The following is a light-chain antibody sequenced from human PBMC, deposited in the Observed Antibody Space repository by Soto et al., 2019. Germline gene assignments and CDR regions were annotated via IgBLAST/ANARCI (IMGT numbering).Light chain of an antibody. V-gene: IGLV2-23*01. J-gene: IGLJ2*01. CDR3: SSYVGSSTLL. CDR1: SSDVGNYNL. CDR2: EGS. Sequence: QSALTQPASVSGSPGQSITISCTGTSSDVGNYNLVSWYQQHPGKAPKLMIYEGSKRPSGVSNRFSGSKSGNTASLTISGHEAEDEADYYCSSYVGSSTLLFGGGTKLTVL.